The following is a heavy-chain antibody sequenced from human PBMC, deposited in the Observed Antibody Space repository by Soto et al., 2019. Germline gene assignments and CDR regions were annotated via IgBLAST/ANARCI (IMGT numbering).Heavy chain of an antibody. CDR2: ISGSGGST. Sequence: GGSLRLSCAASGFTFCSYAMSRVRQAPGKGLEWVSAISGSGGSTYYADSVKGRFTISRDNSKNTLYLQMNSLRAEDTAVYYCAKDPSSSWSPWYWGQGTLVTVSS. J-gene: IGHJ4*02. CDR1: GFTFCSYA. CDR3: AKDPSSSWSPWY. D-gene: IGHD6-13*01. V-gene: IGHV3-23*01.